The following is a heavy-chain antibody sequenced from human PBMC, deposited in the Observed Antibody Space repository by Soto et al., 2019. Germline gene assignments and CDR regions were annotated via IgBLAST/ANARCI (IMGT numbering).Heavy chain of an antibody. J-gene: IGHJ4*02. CDR1: GFTFSSYA. D-gene: IGHD2-2*01. V-gene: IGHV3-23*01. CDR2: VSGTGGST. Sequence: GGSLRLSCTASGFTFSSYAMNWVRQAPGKGLEWVSAVSGTGGSTYYADSVKGRFTISRDNSKNTLYLQMNSLRAEDTAAYYCAKGRSIVPAAPIDYWGQGTLVTVSS. CDR3: AKGRSIVPAAPIDY.